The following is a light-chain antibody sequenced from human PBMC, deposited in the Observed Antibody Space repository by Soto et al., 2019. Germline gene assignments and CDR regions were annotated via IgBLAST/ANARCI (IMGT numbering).Light chain of an antibody. CDR1: QSVSSSH. CDR3: QQYGSSPPAS. Sequence: EIVLTQSPGTLSLSPGERATLSCRASQSVSSSHLAWYQQKPGQAPRLLIYGASSRATGIPDRFSGSGSGTDFTLTISRLEPEDFAVYYCQQYGSSPPASCGQGTKVEIK. J-gene: IGKJ1*01. CDR2: GAS. V-gene: IGKV3-20*01.